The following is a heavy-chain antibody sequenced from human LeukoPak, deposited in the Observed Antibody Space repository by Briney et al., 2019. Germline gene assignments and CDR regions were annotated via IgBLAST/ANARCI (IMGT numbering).Heavy chain of an antibody. J-gene: IGHJ4*01. D-gene: IGHD3-22*01. CDR2: ISAYNGNT. Sequence: ASVKVSCKASGYTFTSYGISWVRQAPGQGLEWMGWISAYNGNTNYAQKLQGRVTMTTDTSTSTAYMELRSLRSDDTAVYYCARDDHYDDSSGYYSGNDYWGQGTLVTVSS. V-gene: IGHV1-18*01. CDR3: ARDDHYDDSSGYYSGNDY. CDR1: GYTFTSYG.